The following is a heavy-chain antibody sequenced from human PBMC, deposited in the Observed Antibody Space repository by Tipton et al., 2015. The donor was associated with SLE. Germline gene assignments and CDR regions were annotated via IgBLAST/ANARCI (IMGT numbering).Heavy chain of an antibody. CDR3: ARGYCSGGSCSYWYFDL. D-gene: IGHD2-15*01. Sequence: GLVKPSETLSLTCAVYGGSFSGYYWSWIRQPPGKGLEWIGEINHSGSTNYNPSLKSRVTISVDTSKNQFSLKLSSVTAADTAVYYCARGYCSGGSCSYWYFDLWGRGTLVTVSS. V-gene: IGHV4-34*01. J-gene: IGHJ2*01. CDR2: INHSGST. CDR1: GGSFSGYY.